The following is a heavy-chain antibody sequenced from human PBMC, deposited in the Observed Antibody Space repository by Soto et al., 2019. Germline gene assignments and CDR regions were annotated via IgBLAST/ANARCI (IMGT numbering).Heavy chain of an antibody. Sequence: GGSLRLSCEASGFTFINYAMSWVRQSPGKGLEWVSSISDTGGDSYYADSMDGRFTVSRDNSKNTLYLQINSLRAEDTAIYYCVRDLYRSATMPCLDHWGQGTLVTVSS. J-gene: IGHJ4*02. D-gene: IGHD1-1*01. CDR3: VRDLYRSATMPCLDH. CDR2: ISDTGGDS. CDR1: GFTFINYA. V-gene: IGHV3-23*01.